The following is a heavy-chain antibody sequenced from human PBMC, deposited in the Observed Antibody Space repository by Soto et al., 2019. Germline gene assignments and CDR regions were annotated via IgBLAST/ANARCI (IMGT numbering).Heavy chain of an antibody. J-gene: IGHJ4*02. D-gene: IGHD3-10*01. CDR1: GGSITFFH. V-gene: IGHV4-4*07. CDR2: IYSTGST. CDR3: ARARFGETLLFDY. Sequence: PSETLSLTCTVSGGSITFFHLSWLRQSASKGLEWIGRIYSTGSTTYNSAFKSRVTMSVDTSVNQFSLKMNSVTAADTAVYYCARARFGETLLFDYWGQGIPVTVSS.